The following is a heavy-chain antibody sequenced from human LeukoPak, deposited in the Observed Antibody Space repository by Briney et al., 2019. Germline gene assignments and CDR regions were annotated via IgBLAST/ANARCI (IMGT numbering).Heavy chain of an antibody. CDR3: ARASRGRRTPDYYGMDV. Sequence: ASVKVSCKASGYTFTSYGISWVRQAPGQGLEWMGWISAYNGNTNYAQKLQGRVTMTTDTSTSTAYMELRSLRSDDTAVYYCARASRGRRTPDYYGMDVWGQGTTVTVSS. CDR2: ISAYNGNT. J-gene: IGHJ6*02. D-gene: IGHD3-10*01. V-gene: IGHV1-18*01. CDR1: GYTFTSYG.